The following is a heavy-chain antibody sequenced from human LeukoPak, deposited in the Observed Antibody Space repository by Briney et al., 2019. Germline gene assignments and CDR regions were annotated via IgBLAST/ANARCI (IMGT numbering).Heavy chain of an antibody. CDR1: GYTFTSYG. CDR3: ARDPLIRETRSSSWYPHAFDI. D-gene: IGHD6-13*01. Sequence: VASVKVSCKASGYTFTSYGISWVRQAPGQGLEWMGWISGYNGNTNYAQKLQGRVTMTTDTSTSTAYMELRSLRSDDTAVYYCARDPLIRETRSSSWYPHAFDIWGQGTMVTVSS. V-gene: IGHV1-18*01. J-gene: IGHJ3*02. CDR2: ISGYNGNT.